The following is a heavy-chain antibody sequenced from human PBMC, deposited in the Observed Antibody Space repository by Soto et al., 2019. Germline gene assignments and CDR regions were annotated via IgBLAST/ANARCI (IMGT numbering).Heavy chain of an antibody. D-gene: IGHD3-9*01. CDR3: ARTQRYYDILTGPQRNYFDY. CDR1: GGSISSYY. CDR2: IYYSGTT. Sequence: SETLSLTCTVSGGSISSYYWGWIGQPPGKGLEWIGSIYYSGTTYYNPSLKSRVTISVDTSKNQFSLKLNSVTAADTAVYYCARTQRYYDILTGPQRNYFDYWGQGTLVTVS. J-gene: IGHJ4*02. V-gene: IGHV4-39*01.